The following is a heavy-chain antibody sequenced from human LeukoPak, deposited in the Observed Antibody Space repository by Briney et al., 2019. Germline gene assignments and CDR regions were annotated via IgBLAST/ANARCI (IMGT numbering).Heavy chain of an antibody. D-gene: IGHD4-17*01. J-gene: IGHJ4*02. CDR1: ELAFKNVW. V-gene: IGHV3-15*01. Sequence: GGSLRLSCGASELAFKNVWMSWVRQAPGKGLEWVGCISSKSDGGTTDYAAPVKGRFTISRDDSTNTLSLQMSGLKAEDTALYFCITEPHDYGDFTFGYWGQGTLVTVSS. CDR3: ITEPHDYGDFTFGY. CDR2: ISSKSDGGTT.